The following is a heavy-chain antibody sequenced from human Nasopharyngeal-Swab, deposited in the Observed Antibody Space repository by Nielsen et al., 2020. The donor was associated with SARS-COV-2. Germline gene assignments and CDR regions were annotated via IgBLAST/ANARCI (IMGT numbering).Heavy chain of an antibody. CDR3: ARVNSAKNYGMDV. J-gene: IGHJ6*02. V-gene: IGHV3-48*04. Sequence: GESLKISCAASGFTLSSYSMNWVRQAPGQGLEWVSYISSGTGTIYYADSVTGRFTISRDNAQNSLYLQMNSLRADDTAVYYCARVNSAKNYGMDVWGQGTTVTVSS. D-gene: IGHD4-11*01. CDR1: GFTLSSYS. CDR2: ISSGTGTI.